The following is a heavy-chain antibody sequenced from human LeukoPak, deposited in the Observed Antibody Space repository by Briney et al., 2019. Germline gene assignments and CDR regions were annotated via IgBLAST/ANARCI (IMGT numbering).Heavy chain of an antibody. Sequence: PSETLSLTCTVSGYSISSGYYWGWIRQPPGKGLEWIGSIYHSGSTYYNPSLKSRVTISVDTSKNQFSLKLSSVTAADTAVYYCARKTPYSSSWYGPFDYWGQGTLVTVSS. CDR2: IYHSGST. J-gene: IGHJ4*02. CDR3: ARKTPYSSSWYGPFDY. CDR1: GYSISSGYY. D-gene: IGHD6-13*01. V-gene: IGHV4-38-2*02.